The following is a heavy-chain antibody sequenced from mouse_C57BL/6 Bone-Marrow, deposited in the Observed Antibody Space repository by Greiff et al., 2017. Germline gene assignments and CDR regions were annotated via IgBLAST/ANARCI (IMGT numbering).Heavy chain of an antibody. J-gene: IGHJ3*01. CDR2: IRLKSDNYAT. CDR3: TVLLRSWFAY. D-gene: IGHD1-1*01. V-gene: IGHV6-3*01. CDR1: GFTFSNYW. Sequence: EVKVEESGGGLVQPGGSMKLSCVASGFTFSNYWMNWVRQSPETGLEWVAQIRLKSDNYATHYAESVKGRFTISRDDSKSSVYLQMNNLRAEDTGIYYCTVLLRSWFAYWGQGTLVTVSA.